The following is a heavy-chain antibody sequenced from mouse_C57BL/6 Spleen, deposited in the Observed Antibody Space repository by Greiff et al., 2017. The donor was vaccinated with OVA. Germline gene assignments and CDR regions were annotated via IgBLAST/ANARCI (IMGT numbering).Heavy chain of an antibody. J-gene: IGHJ4*01. V-gene: IGHV8-5*01. Sequence: QVTLKESGPGILQPSQTLSLTCSFSGFSLSTSNMGIGWIRQPSGKGLEWLAHIWWNDDKYYNPSLKSRLTISKDTSNNQVFLTITSVDTPDTATYYFAQYYYDGSPPYAMDYWGQGTSVTVSS. CDR1: GFSLSTSNMG. CDR2: IWWNDDK. CDR3: AQYYYDGSPPYAMDY. D-gene: IGHD1-1*01.